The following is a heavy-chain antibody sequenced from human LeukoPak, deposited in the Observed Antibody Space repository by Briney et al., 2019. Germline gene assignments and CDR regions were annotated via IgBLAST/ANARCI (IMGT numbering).Heavy chain of an antibody. V-gene: IGHV4-34*01. CDR1: GGSFSGYY. Sequence: PSETLSLTCAVYGGSFSGYYWSWIRQPPGKGLEWIGEINHSGSTNYNPSLKSRVTISVDTSKNQSSLKLSSVTAADTAVYYCARGERGYIVVVPAARAYFDYWGQGTLVTVSS. CDR3: ARGERGYIVVVPAARAYFDY. J-gene: IGHJ4*02. CDR2: INHSGST. D-gene: IGHD2-2*01.